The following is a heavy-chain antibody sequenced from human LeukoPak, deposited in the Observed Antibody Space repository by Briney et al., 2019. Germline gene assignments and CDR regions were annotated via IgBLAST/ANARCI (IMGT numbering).Heavy chain of an antibody. CDR2: IYYSGST. CDR1: GGSLSSSSYY. J-gene: IGHJ3*02. V-gene: IGHV4-39*07. Sequence: SETLSLTCTVSGGSLSSSSYYWGWIRQPPGKGLEWIGSIYYSGSTYYNPSLKSRVTISVDTSKNQFSLKLSSVTAADTAVYYCARVSGITMIVVVNSDAFDIWGQGTMVTVSS. D-gene: IGHD3-22*01. CDR3: ARVSGITMIVVVNSDAFDI.